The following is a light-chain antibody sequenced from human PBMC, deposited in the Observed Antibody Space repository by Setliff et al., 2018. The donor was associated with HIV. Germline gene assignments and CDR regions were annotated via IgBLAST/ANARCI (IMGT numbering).Light chain of an antibody. J-gene: IGLJ2*01. CDR3: SSYRSTNTLHVV. CDR1: SSDVGGYNF. Sequence: QSVLTQPASVSGSPGQSITISCTGTSSDVGGYNFVSWYQQHPGKAPKLMIYEVSNRPSGVSNRFSGSKSGNTASLTISGLQAEDDADYYCSSYRSTNTLHVVFGGGTQLTVL. CDR2: EVS. V-gene: IGLV2-14*01.